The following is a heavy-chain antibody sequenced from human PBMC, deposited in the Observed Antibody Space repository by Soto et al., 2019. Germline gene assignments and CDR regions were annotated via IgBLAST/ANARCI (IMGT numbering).Heavy chain of an antibody. D-gene: IGHD3-3*01. CDR2: IIPIFGTA. J-gene: IGHJ6*02. Sequence: SVKVSCKASGGTFSSHAISWVRQAPGQGLEWMGGIIPIFGTANYAQKFQGRVTITADKSTSTAYMELSSLRSEDTAVYYCARAAKWSGYPPYYYYYGMDVWGQGTTVTVSS. CDR1: GGTFSSHA. V-gene: IGHV1-69*06. CDR3: ARAAKWSGYPPYYYYYGMDV.